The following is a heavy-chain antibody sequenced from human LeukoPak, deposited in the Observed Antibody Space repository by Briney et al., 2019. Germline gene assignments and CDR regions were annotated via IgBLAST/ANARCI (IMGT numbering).Heavy chain of an antibody. CDR1: GFPFSSYA. V-gene: IGHV3-23*01. CDR2: ISACGAST. D-gene: IGHD3-22*01. Sequence: RGSPRLSCAASGFPFSSYAMSWVGPAPGKGPEGVSAISACGASTYYAVSVEGRFTISRGNSKNTLYLQMNSLRAEDTAVYYCANLLQDRDCYVSSDIWCDPWGQGTLVTVSS. J-gene: IGHJ5*02. CDR3: ANLLQDRDCYVSSDIWCDP.